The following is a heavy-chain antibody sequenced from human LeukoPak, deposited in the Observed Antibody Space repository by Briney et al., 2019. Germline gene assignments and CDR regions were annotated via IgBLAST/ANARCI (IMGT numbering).Heavy chain of an antibody. CDR1: GFTFSSYG. Sequence: GSLRLSCAASGFTFSSYGMHWVRQASGKGLEWVAVIWYDGSNKYYADSVKGRFTISRDNSKNTLYLQMNSLRAEDTAVYYCAREGGVDTAMVGYYYGMDVWGQGTTVTVSS. D-gene: IGHD5-18*01. CDR3: AREGGVDTAMVGYYYGMDV. J-gene: IGHJ6*02. CDR2: IWYDGSNK. V-gene: IGHV3-33*01.